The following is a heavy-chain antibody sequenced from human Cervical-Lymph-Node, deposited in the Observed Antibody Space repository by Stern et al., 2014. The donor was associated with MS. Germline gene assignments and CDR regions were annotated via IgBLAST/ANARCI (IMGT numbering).Heavy chain of an antibody. V-gene: IGHV1-69*09. Sequence: QLQLQESGSEVKKPGSSVKVSCKASGGTFSSSYAVSWVRQAPGQGLEWMGRIIPIIGLPNYAQKFQNRVTISADKSTSIVYLEVNSLTSEDTAVYYCARGIVTNRAAATLHNLFDPWGQGTRVTVSS. J-gene: IGHJ5*02. CDR3: ARGIVTNRAAATLHNLFDP. CDR2: IIPIIGLP. CDR1: GGTFSSSYA. D-gene: IGHD2-15*01.